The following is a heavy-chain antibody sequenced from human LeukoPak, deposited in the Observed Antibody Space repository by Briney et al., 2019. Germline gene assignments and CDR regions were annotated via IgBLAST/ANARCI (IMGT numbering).Heavy chain of an antibody. CDR3: ARGTGSWFDP. J-gene: IGHJ5*02. V-gene: IGHV4-31*03. Sequence: SETLFLTCTVSGGSISSGGYYWSWIRQHPGKGLEWIGYIYYSGSTYYNPSLKSRVTISVDTSKNQLSLKLSSVTAADTAVYYCARGTGSWFDPWGQGTLVTVSS. CDR2: IYYSGST. CDR1: GGSISSGGYY.